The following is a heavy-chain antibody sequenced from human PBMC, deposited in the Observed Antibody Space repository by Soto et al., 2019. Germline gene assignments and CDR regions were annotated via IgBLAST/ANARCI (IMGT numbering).Heavy chain of an antibody. J-gene: IGHJ3*02. Sequence: GGSLRLSCAASGFTFSSYAMSWVRQAPGKGLEWVSAISGSGGSTYYADSVKGRFTISRDNSKNTLYLQMNSLRAEDTAVYYCAKDRENYYGSGSSDAFDIWGQGTMVTVS. CDR3: AKDRENYYGSGSSDAFDI. D-gene: IGHD3-10*01. V-gene: IGHV3-23*01. CDR2: ISGSGGST. CDR1: GFTFSSYA.